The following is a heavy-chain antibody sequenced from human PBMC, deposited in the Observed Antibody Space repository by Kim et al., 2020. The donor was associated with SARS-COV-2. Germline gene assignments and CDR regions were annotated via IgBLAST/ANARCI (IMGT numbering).Heavy chain of an antibody. Sequence: YYADSVKGRFTISRDNSKNTLYLQMNSLRAEDTAVYYCAKGSSGTIGFDYWGQGTLVTVSS. D-gene: IGHD3-22*01. J-gene: IGHJ4*02. V-gene: IGHV3-23*01. CDR3: AKGSSGTIGFDY.